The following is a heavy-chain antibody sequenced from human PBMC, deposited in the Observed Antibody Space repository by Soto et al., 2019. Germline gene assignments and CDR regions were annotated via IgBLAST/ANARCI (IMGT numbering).Heavy chain of an antibody. CDR2: IYYSGST. CDR3: ARRGYYDILTGYPLDY. CDR1: GGSISSYY. Sequence: SETLSLTCTVSGGSISSYYWSWIRQPPGKGLEWIGYIYYSGSTNYNPSLKSRVTISVDTSKNQFSLKLSSVTAADTAVYYCARRGYYDILTGYPLDYWGQGTLVTVSS. D-gene: IGHD3-9*01. V-gene: IGHV4-59*08. J-gene: IGHJ4*02.